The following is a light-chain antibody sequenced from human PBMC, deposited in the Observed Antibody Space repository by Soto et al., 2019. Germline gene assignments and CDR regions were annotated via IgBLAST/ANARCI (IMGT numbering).Light chain of an antibody. V-gene: IGKV1-5*01. CDR1: DRVGKW. Sequence: DIQMTQSPSSLSASVVGTVTITCRASDRVGKWLACYHQKPGNAPKVLIYDVSKLGSGVPSRLSGSGSETEFPLSITGLQPEDSATYFCQQYKICSTFGQGTKVDIK. CDR2: DVS. CDR3: QQYKICST. J-gene: IGKJ1*01.